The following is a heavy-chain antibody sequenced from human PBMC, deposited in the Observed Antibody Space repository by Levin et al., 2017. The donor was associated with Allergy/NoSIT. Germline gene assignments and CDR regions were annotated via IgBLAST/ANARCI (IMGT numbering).Heavy chain of an antibody. CDR3: ARETAAPRQQQLAYYFDY. CDR1: GGSISSSNW. J-gene: IGHJ4*02. CDR2: IYHSGST. Sequence: SSETLSLTCAVSGGSISSSNWWSWVRQPPGKGLEWIGEIYHSGSTNYNPSLKSRVTISVDKSKNQFSLKLSSVTAADTAVYYCARETAAPRQQQLAYYFDYWGQGTLVTVSS. D-gene: IGHD6-13*01. V-gene: IGHV4-4*02.